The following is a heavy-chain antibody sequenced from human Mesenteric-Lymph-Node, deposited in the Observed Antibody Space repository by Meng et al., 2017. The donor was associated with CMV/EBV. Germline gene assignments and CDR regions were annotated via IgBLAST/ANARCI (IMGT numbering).Heavy chain of an antibody. CDR2: MNPNSGNT. D-gene: IGHD3-22*01. CDR3: ARGYDSSGYHLDY. Sequence: ASVKVSCKASGYTFTSYDINWVRQATGQGLEWMGWMNPNSGNTGYAQKFQGRVTMTRNTSISTAYMELSSLRSEDTAVYHCARGYDSSGYHLDYWGQGTLVTVSS. J-gene: IGHJ4*02. V-gene: IGHV1-8*01. CDR1: GYTFTSYD.